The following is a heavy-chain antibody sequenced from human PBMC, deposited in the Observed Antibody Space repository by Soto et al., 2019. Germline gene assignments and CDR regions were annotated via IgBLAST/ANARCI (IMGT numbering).Heavy chain of an antibody. J-gene: IGHJ4*02. CDR2: INHSGST. V-gene: IGHV4-34*01. CDR1: GGSFSGYY. CDR3: ARLTYYDYVWGSYRTAGGDY. D-gene: IGHD3-16*02. Sequence: SETLSLTCAVYGGSFSGYYWSWIRQPPGKGLEWIGEINHSGSTNYNPSLKSRVTISVDTSKNQFSLKLSSVTAADTAVYYCARLTYYDYVWGSYRTAGGDYWGQGTLVTVSS.